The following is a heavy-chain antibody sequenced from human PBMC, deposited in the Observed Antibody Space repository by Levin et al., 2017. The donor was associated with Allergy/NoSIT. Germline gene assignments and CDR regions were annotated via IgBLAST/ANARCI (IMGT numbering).Heavy chain of an antibody. CDR2: ISWNSGSI. CDR3: ARDSIGLPDAFDN. CDR1: GSTFDDYA. Sequence: GGSLRLSCAASGSTFDDYAMHWVRQAPGKGLEWVSGISWNSGSIGYADSVKGRFTISRDNAKNSLYLQLNSLRTEDTALYYCARDSIGLPDAFDNWGEGRVVIVSA. V-gene: IGHV3-9*01. D-gene: IGHD2-15*01. J-gene: IGHJ3*02.